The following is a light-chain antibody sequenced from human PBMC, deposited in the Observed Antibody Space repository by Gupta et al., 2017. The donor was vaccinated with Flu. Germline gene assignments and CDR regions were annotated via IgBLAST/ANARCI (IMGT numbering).Light chain of an antibody. CDR1: QSISNY. V-gene: IGKV1-39*01. Sequence: PSSLSASVGDRVTITCRASQSISNYVNWYQQRPGKAPKLLLYVASNLNDGVPARFSGDGFGTAFTLVINRLQPEDFATYCCQHSVSLPGTFGRGTNLEIK. CDR3: QHSVSLPGT. J-gene: IGKJ2*01. CDR2: VAS.